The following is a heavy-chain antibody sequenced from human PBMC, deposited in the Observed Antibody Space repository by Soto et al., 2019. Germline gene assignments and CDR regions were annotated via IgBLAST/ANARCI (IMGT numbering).Heavy chain of an antibody. CDR1: GYTFTSYG. J-gene: IGHJ1*01. Sequence: QAQLVQSGVEVKKPGASVKVSCKASGYTFTSYGIHWVRQAPGQGLEWMGWISGYNGNTHYAQKFQGRVTMTTDTSTTTAYMDLRNLRSDDTAVYYCGRERDGSSWSSAEYLQHWGQGTLVTVSS. CDR2: ISGYNGNT. CDR3: GRERDGSSWSSAEYLQH. V-gene: IGHV1-18*01. D-gene: IGHD6-13*01.